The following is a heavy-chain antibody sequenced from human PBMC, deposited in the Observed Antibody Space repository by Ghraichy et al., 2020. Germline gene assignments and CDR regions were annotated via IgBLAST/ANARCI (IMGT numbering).Heavy chain of an antibody. V-gene: IGHV3-33*01. Sequence: LSLTCAASGFTFSSYGMHWVRQAPGKGLEWVAVIWYDGSNKYYADSVKGRFTISRDNSKNTLYLQMNSLRAEDTAVYYCARDEATLYYYYGMDVWGQGTTVTVSS. CDR2: IWYDGSNK. J-gene: IGHJ6*02. CDR3: ARDEATLYYYYGMDV. CDR1: GFTFSSYG.